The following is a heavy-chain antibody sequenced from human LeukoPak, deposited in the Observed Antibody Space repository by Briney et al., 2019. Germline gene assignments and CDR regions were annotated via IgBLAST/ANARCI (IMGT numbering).Heavy chain of an antibody. D-gene: IGHD4-17*01. V-gene: IGHV4-30-2*01. J-gene: IGHJ5*02. CDR1: GGSISSGGYS. CDR2: IYHSGST. Sequence: SETLSLTCAVSGGSISSGGYSWSWIRQPPGKGLEWIGYIYHSGSTYYNPSLKSRVTISVDRSKNQFSLKLSSVTAAETAVYYCARTTVTTSYWFDPWGQGTLVTVSS. CDR3: ARTTVTTSYWFDP.